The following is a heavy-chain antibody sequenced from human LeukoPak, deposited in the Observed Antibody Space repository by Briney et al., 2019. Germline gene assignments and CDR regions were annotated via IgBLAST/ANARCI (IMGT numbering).Heavy chain of an antibody. J-gene: IGHJ4*02. D-gene: IGHD2-2*01. Sequence: EASVKVSCKASGYTLTSYGISWVRQAPGQGLEWMGWISAYNGNTNYAQKLQGRVTMTTDTSTSTAYMELRSLRSDDTAVYYCARVIPKLEHPYCSSTSCYAGRAYYFDYWGQGTLVTVSS. V-gene: IGHV1-18*01. CDR1: GYTLTSYG. CDR2: ISAYNGNT. CDR3: ARVIPKLEHPYCSSTSCYAGRAYYFDY.